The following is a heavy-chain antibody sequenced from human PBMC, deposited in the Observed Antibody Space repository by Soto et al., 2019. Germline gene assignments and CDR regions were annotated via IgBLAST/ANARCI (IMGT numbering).Heavy chain of an antibody. V-gene: IGHV3-21*06. Sequence: PGGSLRLSCVTSGFSLTTYGMNWVRQAPGKGLEWVASIIGDRGYTDYSDLVRGRFSISRDNSKNSVFLRMNSLRAEDTAVYYCVRDTFLFWATGGFDTWGQSTLVTVSS. J-gene: IGHJ4*02. D-gene: IGHD5-12*01. CDR1: GFSLTTYG. CDR2: IIGDRGYT. CDR3: VRDTFLFWATGGFDT.